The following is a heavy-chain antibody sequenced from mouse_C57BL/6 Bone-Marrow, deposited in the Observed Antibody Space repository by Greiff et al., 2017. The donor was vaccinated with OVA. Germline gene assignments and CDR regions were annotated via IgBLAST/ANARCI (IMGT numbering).Heavy chain of an antibody. J-gene: IGHJ3*01. CDR2: INPSSGYT. CDR3: SRQSSASSGPYAFAY. CDR1: GYTFTSYT. Sequence: VQLQQSGAELARPGASVKMSCKASGYTFTSYTMHWVKQRPGQGLEWIGYINPSSGYTKYSQKFKDKATLTADKSTSPAYMQLSSLTSEDSAVYSCSRQSSASSGPYAFAYWGQGTLVTVSA. V-gene: IGHV1-4*01. D-gene: IGHD3-2*02.